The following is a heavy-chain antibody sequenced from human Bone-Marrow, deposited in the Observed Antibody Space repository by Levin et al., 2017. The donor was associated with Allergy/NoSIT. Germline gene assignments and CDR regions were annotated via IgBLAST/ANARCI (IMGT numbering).Heavy chain of an antibody. CDR1: GGSIRGYY. Sequence: SQTLSLPCTVSGGSIRGYYWSWIRQPPGKGLEWIGYIYYTGNTIYNPSLQSRVTISLDTSKNQLSLKLTAVTAADTAVYYCARDHSIIAASDTHYFYGMDVWGQGTTVTVSS. J-gene: IGHJ6*02. CDR3: ARDHSIIAASDTHYFYGMDV. V-gene: IGHV4-59*01. D-gene: IGHD6-13*01. CDR2: IYYTGNT.